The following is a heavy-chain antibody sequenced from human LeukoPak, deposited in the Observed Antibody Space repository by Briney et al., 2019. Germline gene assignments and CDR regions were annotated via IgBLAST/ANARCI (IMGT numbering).Heavy chain of an antibody. D-gene: IGHD3-10*01. CDR2: INHSGGT. Sequence: GSLRLSCAASGFTFSSYGMSWIRQPPGKGLEWIGEINHSGGTNYNPSLKSRVTISVDTSKNQFSLKLSSVTAADTAVYYCARGGRTTYYYGSGSRYNWFDPWGQGTLVTVSS. CDR3: ARGGRTTYYYGSGSRYNWFDP. CDR1: GFTFSSYG. J-gene: IGHJ5*02. V-gene: IGHV4-34*01.